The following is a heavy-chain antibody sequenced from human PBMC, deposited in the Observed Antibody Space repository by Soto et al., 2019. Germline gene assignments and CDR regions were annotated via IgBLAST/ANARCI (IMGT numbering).Heavy chain of an antibody. CDR3: AHRRHSGDWNGGYFDY. Sequence: SETLSLTCNVSGVSISSTSYNWGWIRQPPGKGLEWIGTLDYSGTAHYNPSLKSRINISADPSKNQVSLTLTNMDPVDTATYYCAHRRHSGDWNGGYFDYWGQGTLVTVSS. J-gene: IGHJ4*02. CDR2: LDYSGTA. V-gene: IGHV4-39*07. CDR1: GVSISSTSYN. D-gene: IGHD2-21*02.